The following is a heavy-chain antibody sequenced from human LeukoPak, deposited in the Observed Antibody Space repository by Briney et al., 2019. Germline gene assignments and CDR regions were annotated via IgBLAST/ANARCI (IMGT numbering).Heavy chain of an antibody. Sequence: SETLSLTRTVSGGSISSGGYYWSWIRQHPGKGLEWIGYISYSGSTYYTPSLKSRVTISGDTSRNQFSLKMSSVTAADTAVYHCARGPYNYDSSSKYFDYWGQGTLVTVSS. D-gene: IGHD3-22*01. CDR3: ARGPYNYDSSSKYFDY. V-gene: IGHV4-31*03. CDR1: GGSISSGGYY. CDR2: ISYSGST. J-gene: IGHJ4*02.